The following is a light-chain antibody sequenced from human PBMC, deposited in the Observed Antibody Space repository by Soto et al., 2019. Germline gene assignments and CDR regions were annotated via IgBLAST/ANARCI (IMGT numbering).Light chain of an antibody. CDR1: SSDVGSYNL. J-gene: IGLJ3*02. Sequence: QSVLTQPASVSGSPGQSITISCTGTSSDVGSYNLVSWYQQHPGKAPKLMIYEGSKRPSGVSNRFSGSKSGNTAALTSSGLQAEDEADYYCCSYAGSRVFGGGTKLTVL. V-gene: IGLV2-23*01. CDR3: CSYAGSRV. CDR2: EGS.